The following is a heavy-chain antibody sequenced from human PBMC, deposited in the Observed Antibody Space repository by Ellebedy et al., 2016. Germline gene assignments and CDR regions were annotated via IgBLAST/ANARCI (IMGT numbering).Heavy chain of an antibody. Sequence: GESLKISXAASGFRFNYYAMNWVRQAPGKGLEWVSGISGRSGNTYYAAPVKGRFTISRDNSKNTLFLQVNSLRAEDTAVYYCAKDQEYFDYMDVWGKGTTVTVSS. V-gene: IGHV3-23*01. CDR3: AKDQEYFDYMDV. CDR2: ISGRSGNT. CDR1: GFRFNYYA. J-gene: IGHJ6*03.